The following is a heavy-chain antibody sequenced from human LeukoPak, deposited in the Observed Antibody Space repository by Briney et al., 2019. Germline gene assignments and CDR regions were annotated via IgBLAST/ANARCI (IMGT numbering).Heavy chain of an antibody. CDR1: GFIFQDFG. D-gene: IGHD2-2*02. J-gene: IGHJ4*02. V-gene: IGHV3-20*04. CDR2: LNWNGGIT. CDR3: ARDGGYCSSSTCYTLDY. Sequence: PGGSLRLSCEASGFIFQDFGMSWVRQAPGQGLEWVSGLNWNGGITDYADSVKGRFTISRDNAKNSLYLEMHSLRAEDTALYYCARDGGYCSSSTCYTLDYWGQGVLVTVSS.